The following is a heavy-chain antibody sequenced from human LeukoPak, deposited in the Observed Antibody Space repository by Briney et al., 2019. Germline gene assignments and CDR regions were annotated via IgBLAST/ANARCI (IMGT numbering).Heavy chain of an antibody. J-gene: IGHJ4*02. CDR1: GFTFSSYA. V-gene: IGHV3-23*01. CDR3: ASRGKYYFDY. D-gene: IGHD3-10*01. Sequence: PGGSLRLSCAASGFTFSSYAMSWVRQAPGKGLEWVSTIGSGGTTYYADSVKGRFTISRDNSKNTLYLQMNCLRAEDTAVYYCASRGKYYFDYWGQGTLVTVSS. CDR2: IGSGGTT.